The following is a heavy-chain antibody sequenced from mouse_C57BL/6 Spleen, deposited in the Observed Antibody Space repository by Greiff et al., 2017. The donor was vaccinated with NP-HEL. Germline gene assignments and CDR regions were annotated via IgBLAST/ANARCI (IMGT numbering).Heavy chain of an antibody. CDR1: GFNIKDDY. Sequence: EVQLQQSGAELVRPGASVKLSCTASGFNIKDDYMHWVKQRPEQGLEWIGWIDPENGDTEYASKFQGKATITADTSSNTAYLQLSSLTSEDTAVYYCTTGRYPRGFAYWGQGTLVTVSA. D-gene: IGHD2-14*01. CDR3: TTGRYPRGFAY. CDR2: IDPENGDT. J-gene: IGHJ3*01. V-gene: IGHV14-4*01.